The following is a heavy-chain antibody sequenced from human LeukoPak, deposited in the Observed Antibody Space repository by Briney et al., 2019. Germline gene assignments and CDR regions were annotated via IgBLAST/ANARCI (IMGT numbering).Heavy chain of an antibody. CDR1: GFTFSSYG. Sequence: QPGRSLRLSCAASGFTFSSYGMHWVRQAPGKGLEWVAVIWYDGSNKYYADSVKGRFTISRDNSKNTLYLQMNSLRAEDTAVYYCARDRAFGSGWYPYWGQETLVTVSS. CDR3: ARDRAFGSGWYPY. J-gene: IGHJ4*02. CDR2: IWYDGSNK. V-gene: IGHV3-33*01. D-gene: IGHD6-19*01.